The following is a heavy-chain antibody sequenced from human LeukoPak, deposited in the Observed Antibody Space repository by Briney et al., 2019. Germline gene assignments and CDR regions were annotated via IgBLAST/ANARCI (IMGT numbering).Heavy chain of an antibody. J-gene: IGHJ4*02. CDR1: GFTFSSYA. CDR3: AKKVVDTAMVTNYFDY. Sequence: PGGSLRLSCAASGFTFSSYAMSWVRQAPGKGLEWVSAISGSGGRTYYADSVKGRFTISRDNSKNTLYLQMNSLRADDTAVYYCAKKVVDTAMVTNYFDYWGQGTLVTVSS. V-gene: IGHV3-23*01. CDR2: ISGSGGRT. D-gene: IGHD5-18*01.